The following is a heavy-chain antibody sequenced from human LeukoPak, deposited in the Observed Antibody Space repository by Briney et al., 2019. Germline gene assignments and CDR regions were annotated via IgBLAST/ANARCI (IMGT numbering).Heavy chain of an antibody. Sequence: SETLSLTCTVSGGSISSYYWSWIRQPPGKGLEWIGYIYYSGSTNYNPSLKSRVTISVDTSKNQFSLQLSSVTAADTAVYYCARGGIAVAGVYFDYWGQGTLVTVSS. D-gene: IGHD6-19*01. J-gene: IGHJ4*02. V-gene: IGHV4-59*01. CDR1: GGSISSYY. CDR3: ARGGIAVAGVYFDY. CDR2: IYYSGST.